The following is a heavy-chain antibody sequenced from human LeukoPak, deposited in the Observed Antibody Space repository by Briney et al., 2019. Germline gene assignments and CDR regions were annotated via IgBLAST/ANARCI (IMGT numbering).Heavy chain of an antibody. CDR2: IWYDGSNK. V-gene: IGHV3-33*01. D-gene: IGHD3-10*01. CDR3: ARDYYGSGSYIFDY. CDR1: GFTFSSYG. Sequence: PGGSLRLSCAASGFTFSSYGMHWVRQAPGKGLEWVAVIWYDGSNKYYADSVKGRFTISRGNSKNTLYLQMNSLRAEDTAVYYCARDYYGSGSYIFDYWGQGTLVTVSS. J-gene: IGHJ4*02.